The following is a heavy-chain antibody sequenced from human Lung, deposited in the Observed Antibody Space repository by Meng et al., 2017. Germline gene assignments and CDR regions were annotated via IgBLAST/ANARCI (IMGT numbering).Heavy chain of an antibody. CDR2: INAVFGTT. CDR3: ARKAGNCISTTCYSLDY. CDR1: GGIFSNYV. D-gene: IGHD2-2*01. Sequence: SVKVSCKALGGIFSNYVIGWVRQAPGQGLEWMGGINAVFGTTNYAQKFQGRVTITTDESTSTVYMELTRLTSEDTAVYFCARKAGNCISTTCYSLDYWSQGTLVTVSS. V-gene: IGHV1-69*05. J-gene: IGHJ4*02.